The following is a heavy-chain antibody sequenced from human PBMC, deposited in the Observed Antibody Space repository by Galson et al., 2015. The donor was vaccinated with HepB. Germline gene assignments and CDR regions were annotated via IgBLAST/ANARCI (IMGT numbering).Heavy chain of an antibody. CDR1: GFTFSSYG. D-gene: IGHD2-2*01. V-gene: IGHV3-33*01. CDR2: IWSDGSNK. Sequence: SLRLSCAASGFTFSSYGIHWVRQAPGKGLEWVALIWSDGSNKYYADSVEGRFTISRDNSKNTLYLQMNSLRAEDTAVYYCAREGAVVPTAMPLDYWGHGTLVTVSS. J-gene: IGHJ4*01. CDR3: AREGAVVPTAMPLDY.